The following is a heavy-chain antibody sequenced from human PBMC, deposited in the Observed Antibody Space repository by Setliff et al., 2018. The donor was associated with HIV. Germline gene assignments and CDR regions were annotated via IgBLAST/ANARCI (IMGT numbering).Heavy chain of an antibody. D-gene: IGHD3-22*01. CDR2: INAGNGNT. V-gene: IGHV1-3*01. J-gene: IGHJ5*02. CDR1: GYTFTSYS. Sequence: ASVKVSCKASGYTFTSYSMHWVRQAPGQRLEWMGWINAGNGNTKYSQKFQGKVTITGDTSASTAYMELSSLRSEDTAVYYCARGFSVYSSLDPLLNWFDPWGQGTLVTVSS. CDR3: ARGFSVYSSLDPLLNWFDP.